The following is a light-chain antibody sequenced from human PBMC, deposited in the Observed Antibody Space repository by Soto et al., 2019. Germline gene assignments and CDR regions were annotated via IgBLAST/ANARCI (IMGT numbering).Light chain of an antibody. CDR3: QQRSNWPRT. CDR2: DAS. CDR1: QSVSNK. V-gene: IGKV3-11*01. Sequence: EIVLTQSPATLSLSPGERATLSCRASQSVSNKLAWFQQRPGQAPKLLIYDASNRATGIPARFSGSGSGTDFTLTISSLEPEDFAVYYCQQRSNWPRTFGQGTKVDI. J-gene: IGKJ1*01.